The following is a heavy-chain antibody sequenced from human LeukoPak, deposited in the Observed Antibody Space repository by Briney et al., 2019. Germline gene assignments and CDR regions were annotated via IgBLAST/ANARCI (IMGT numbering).Heavy chain of an antibody. CDR2: IKQDGSEK. CDR1: GFTFSNYW. V-gene: IGHV3-7*05. D-gene: IGHD1-26*01. Sequence: GGSLRLSCAASGFTFSNYWMGWVRQAPGKGLERVANIKQDGSEKYYVDSVKGRFTISRDNAKKSLYLQMNSLRAEDTAVYYCARDKSVGATPFDYWGQGTLVTVSS. J-gene: IGHJ4*02. CDR3: ARDKSVGATPFDY.